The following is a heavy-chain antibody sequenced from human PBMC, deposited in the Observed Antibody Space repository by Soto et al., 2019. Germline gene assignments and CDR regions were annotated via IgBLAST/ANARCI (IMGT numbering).Heavy chain of an antibody. D-gene: IGHD6-13*01. V-gene: IGHV3-48*02. CDR1: GFTFSSYS. Sequence: PGGSLRLSCAASGFTFSSYSMNWVRQAPGKGLEWVSYISSSSSTIYYADSVKGRFTISRDNAKNSLYLQMNSLRDEDTAVYYCARDDMRRQIAANFFDYWGQGTLVTVSS. CDR3: ARDDMRRQIAANFFDY. J-gene: IGHJ4*02. CDR2: ISSSSSTI.